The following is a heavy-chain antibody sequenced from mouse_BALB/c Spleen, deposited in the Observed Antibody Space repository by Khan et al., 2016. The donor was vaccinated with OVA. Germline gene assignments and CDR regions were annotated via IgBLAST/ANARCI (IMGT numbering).Heavy chain of an antibody. V-gene: IGHV2-3*01. CDR1: GFSLTSDG. J-gene: IGHJ4*01. CDR2: IWCDGST. D-gene: IGHD2-2*01. Sequence: QVQLKESGPGLVAPSQSLSITCTVSGFSLTSDGGNWIRQPPGKGLEWLGIIWCDGSTNYHSALISRLSISKDNSKSQDFLQLNSLQTDDTATYYCAKFIYYGYDRYAMDYWGQGTSVTVSS. CDR3: AKFIYYGYDRYAMDY.